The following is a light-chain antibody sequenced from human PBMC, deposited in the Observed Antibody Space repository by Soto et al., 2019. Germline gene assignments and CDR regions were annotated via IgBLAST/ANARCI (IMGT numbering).Light chain of an antibody. V-gene: IGKV3-15*01. J-gene: IGKJ4*01. CDR2: GAS. CDR3: QQYKNWPIT. CDR1: QSVSSN. Sequence: ETVMTQSPATLSVSQGERATLSCRASQSVSSNLAWYQQKPGQAPRLLIYGASTRATGIPARFSGSGSGTEFTLTLSSLQSEDCAVYYCQQYKNWPITFGGGTKVEIK.